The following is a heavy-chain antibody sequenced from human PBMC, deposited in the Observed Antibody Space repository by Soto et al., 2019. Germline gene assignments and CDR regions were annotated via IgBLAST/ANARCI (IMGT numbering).Heavy chain of an antibody. Sequence: ASVKVSCKVSGYTLTELSMHWVRQAPGKGLEWMGVFDPEDGETIYAQKFQGRVTMTEDTSTDTAYMELSSLRSEDTAVYYCATGLNRGPLSYGMDVWGQGTTVTVSS. D-gene: IGHD3-10*01. CDR1: GYTLTELS. V-gene: IGHV1-24*01. J-gene: IGHJ6*02. CDR3: ATGLNRGPLSYGMDV. CDR2: FDPEDGET.